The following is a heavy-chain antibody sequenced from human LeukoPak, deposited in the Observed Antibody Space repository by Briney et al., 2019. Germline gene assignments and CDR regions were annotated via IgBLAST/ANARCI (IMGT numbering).Heavy chain of an antibody. CDR3: ARGAYSFDY. J-gene: IGHJ4*02. V-gene: IGHV4-4*07. CDR2: IYSSGTT. Sequence: SETLSLTWTVSGXSITGSHWSWLRQSAGKGLEWIGRIYSSGTTNYNPSLKSRVTMSLDTSKNQFSLRLSSVTAADTAVYYCARGAYSFDYWGQGTLVTVSS. CDR1: GXSITGSH.